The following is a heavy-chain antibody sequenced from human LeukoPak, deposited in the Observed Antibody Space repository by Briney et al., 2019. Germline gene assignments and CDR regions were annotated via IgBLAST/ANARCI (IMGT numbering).Heavy chain of an antibody. CDR1: GFTFSSYG. D-gene: IGHD1-1*01. J-gene: IGHJ4*02. V-gene: IGHV3-30*02. CDR2: IRYDGGNK. CDR3: AKDPGTTTRFDY. Sequence: GGSLRLSCAASGFTFSSYGMHWVRQAPGKGLEWVAFIRYDGGNKYYADSVKGRFTISRDNSKNTLYLQMNSLRAEDTAVYYCAKDPGTTTRFDYWGQGTLVTVSS.